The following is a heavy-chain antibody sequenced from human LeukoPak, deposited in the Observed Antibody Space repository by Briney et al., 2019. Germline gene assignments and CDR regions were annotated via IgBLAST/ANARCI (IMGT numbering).Heavy chain of an antibody. Sequence: PSETLSLTCTVSGGSVNNKYWSWIRQPAGKGLEWIGRIHSSGTTNYNPSLKGRITISIDTSNNHFSLRLRSVTAADTAVYFCARGEGGPDAFDIWGQGTMVTVSS. D-gene: IGHD3-16*01. CDR1: GGSVNNKY. CDR3: ARGEGGPDAFDI. CDR2: IHSSGTT. J-gene: IGHJ3*02. V-gene: IGHV4-4*07.